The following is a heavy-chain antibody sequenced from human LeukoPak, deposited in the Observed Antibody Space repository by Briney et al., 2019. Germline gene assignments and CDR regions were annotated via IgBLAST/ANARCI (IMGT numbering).Heavy chain of an antibody. CDR1: GDSISSSLYY. J-gene: IGHJ5*02. D-gene: IGHD5-12*01. Sequence: KPSETLSLTCTVSGDSISSSLYYWGWLRQPPGKGLEWLGTIYYTGTTYYHPSLKSRPTISVDTSKNQSSLKLTSVTAADTAVYYCARQGRSVDSHYPNWFDRWGQGTLVPVSP. CDR2: IYYTGTT. V-gene: IGHV4-39*01. CDR3: ARQGRSVDSHYPNWFDR.